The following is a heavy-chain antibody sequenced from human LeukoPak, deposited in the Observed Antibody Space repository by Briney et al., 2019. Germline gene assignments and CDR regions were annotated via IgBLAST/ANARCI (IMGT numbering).Heavy chain of an antibody. Sequence: KHGESLKISCKGSGYSFTSYWISWVRQMPGRGLEWRGRIDPSDSYTNYSPSFQGHVTISADKSISTAYLQWSSLKASDTAMYYCAPHRGGLEDLTFDPWGQGTLVTVSS. CDR2: IDPSDSYT. V-gene: IGHV5-10-1*01. J-gene: IGHJ5*02. CDR1: GYSFTSYW. D-gene: IGHD3-10*01. CDR3: APHRGGLEDLTFDP.